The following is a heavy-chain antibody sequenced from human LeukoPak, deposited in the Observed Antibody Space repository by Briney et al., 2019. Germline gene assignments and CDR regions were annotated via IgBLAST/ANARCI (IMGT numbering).Heavy chain of an antibody. CDR1: GGSFSGYY. CDR2: INHSGST. J-gene: IGHJ5*02. D-gene: IGHD6-19*01. V-gene: IGHV4-34*01. CDR3: AGGESIAVAGTGHWFDP. Sequence: SETLSLTCAVYGGSFSGYYWSWIRQPPGKGLEWIGEINHSGSTNYNPSLKSRVTISVDTSKNQFSLKLSSVTAADTAVYYCAGGESIAVAGTGHWFDPWGQGTLVTVSS.